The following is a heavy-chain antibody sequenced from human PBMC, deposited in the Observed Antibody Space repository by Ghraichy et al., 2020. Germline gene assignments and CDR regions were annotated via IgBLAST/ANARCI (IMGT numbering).Heavy chain of an antibody. D-gene: IGHD3-16*01. Sequence: SQTLSLTCAVSGGSISSGGYSWSWIRQPPGKGLEWIGYIYHSGSTYYNPSLKSRVTISVDRSKNQFSLKLSSVTAADTAVYYCARVLNDYVWGTIMDWGQGTLVTVSS. V-gene: IGHV4-30-2*01. CDR1: GGSISSGGYS. CDR2: IYHSGST. J-gene: IGHJ4*02. CDR3: ARVLNDYVWGTIMD.